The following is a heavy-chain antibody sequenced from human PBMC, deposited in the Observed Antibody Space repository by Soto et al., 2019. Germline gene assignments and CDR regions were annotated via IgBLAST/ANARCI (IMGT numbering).Heavy chain of an antibody. Sequence: EVQLVESGGGLVQPGRSLRLSCAASGFTFDDYAMHWVRQAPGKGLEWVSGISWNSGNIGYADSVKGRFTISRDSAKNSLYLQMNSLRAEDTALYYCAKDQDSDFWSAYRSNYGMDVWGQGTTVTVSS. J-gene: IGHJ6*02. D-gene: IGHD3-3*01. CDR1: GFTFDDYA. V-gene: IGHV3-9*01. CDR2: ISWNSGNI. CDR3: AKDQDSDFWSAYRSNYGMDV.